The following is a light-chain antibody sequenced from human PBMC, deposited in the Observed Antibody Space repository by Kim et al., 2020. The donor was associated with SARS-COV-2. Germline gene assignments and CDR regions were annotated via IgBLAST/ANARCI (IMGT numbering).Light chain of an antibody. J-gene: IGKJ4*01. CDR2: GAS. V-gene: IGKV3-15*01. CDR3: QQYNNWPRLT. CDR1: QSVSNN. Sequence: EIVMTQSPATLSVPPGERATLSCRASQSVSNNLAWYQVKPGQAPRLLIYGASTRTTGIPARFSGSGSGTEFTLTISSLQSEDFAVYYCQQYNNWPRLTFGGGTKVEIK.